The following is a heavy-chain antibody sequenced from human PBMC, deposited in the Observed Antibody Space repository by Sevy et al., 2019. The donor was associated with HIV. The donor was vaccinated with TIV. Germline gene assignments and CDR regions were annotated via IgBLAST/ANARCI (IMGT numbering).Heavy chain of an antibody. CDR1: GGTFSSYA. J-gene: IGHJ5*02. CDR3: ARGKGVPATKVGNWFDP. CDR2: IIPIFGTA. V-gene: IGHV1-69*13. D-gene: IGHD2-2*01. Sequence: ASVKVSCKASGGTFSSYAISWVRQAPGQGLEWMGGIIPIFGTANYAQKFQGTVTITADESTSTAYMELRSLRSEDTAVYYCARGKGVPATKVGNWFDPWGQGTLVTVSS.